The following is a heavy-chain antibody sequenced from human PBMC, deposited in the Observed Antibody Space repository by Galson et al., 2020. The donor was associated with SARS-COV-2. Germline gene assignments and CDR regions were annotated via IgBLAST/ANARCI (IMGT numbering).Heavy chain of an antibody. CDR1: GGSISSGGYY. J-gene: IGHJ6*02. CDR2: IYYSGST. Sequence: SETLSLTCTVSGGSISSGGYYWSWIRQHPGKGLEWIGYIYYSGSTYYNPSLKSRVTISVDTSKNQFSLKLSSVTAADTAVYYCARDVPAGGGSSSEVSYYGMDVWGQGTTVTVSS. D-gene: IGHD6-6*01. CDR3: ARDVPAGGGSSSEVSYYGMDV. V-gene: IGHV4-31*03.